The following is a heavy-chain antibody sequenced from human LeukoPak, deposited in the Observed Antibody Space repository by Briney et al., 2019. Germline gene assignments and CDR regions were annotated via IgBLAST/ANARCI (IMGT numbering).Heavy chain of an antibody. CDR1: GYTFTGYG. V-gene: IGHV1-69*05. D-gene: IGHD5-24*01. J-gene: IGHJ4*02. Sequence: SVKVSCKASGYTFTGYGISWVRQAPGQGLEWMGGIIPIFGTANYAQKFQGRVTITTDESTSTAYMELSSLRSEDTAVYYCARALQRRWLQRYYFDYWGQGTLVTVSS. CDR2: IIPIFGTA. CDR3: ARALQRRWLQRYYFDY.